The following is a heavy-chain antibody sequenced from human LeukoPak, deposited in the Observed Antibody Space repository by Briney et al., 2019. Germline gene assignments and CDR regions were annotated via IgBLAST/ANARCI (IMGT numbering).Heavy chain of an antibody. CDR1: GYSFTSYL. D-gene: IGHD5-18*01. J-gene: IGHJ4*02. V-gene: IGHV5-51*01. CDR3: ARLHTAMVPGRY. CDR2: IYPGDSDT. Sequence: GESLQISCQGSGYSFTSYLIGWVRQMPAKGLEWMGIIYPGDSDTRYSPSFQGQVTISADKSISTAYLQWSSLKASDTAMYYCARLHTAMVPGRYWGQGTLVTVSS.